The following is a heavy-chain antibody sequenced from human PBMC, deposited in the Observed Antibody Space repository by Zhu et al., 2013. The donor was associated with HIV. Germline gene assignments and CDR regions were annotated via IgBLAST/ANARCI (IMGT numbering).Heavy chain of an antibody. V-gene: IGHV1-2*02. CDR3: AREQSXSIGSSGSLDY. CDR1: GYSFTGYY. D-gene: IGHD3-22*01. J-gene: IGHJ4*02. Sequence: QVQLVQSGAEVKKPGASLKVSCKASGYSFTGYYMHWVRQAPGQGLEWMGWINPNSGGTNYAQKFQGRVTMTRDTSTSTVYMELSSLRSEDTAVYYXAREQSXSIGSSGSLDYWGQGTLVTVSS. CDR2: INPNSGGT.